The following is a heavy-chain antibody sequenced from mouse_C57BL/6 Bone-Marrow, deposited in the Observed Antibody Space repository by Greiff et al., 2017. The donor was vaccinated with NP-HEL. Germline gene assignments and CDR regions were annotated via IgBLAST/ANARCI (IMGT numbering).Heavy chain of an antibody. D-gene: IGHD1-1*01. V-gene: IGHV10-3*01. CDR1: GFTFNTSA. CDR2: IRSKSSNYAT. J-gene: IGHJ4*01. Sequence: EVKLHESGGGLVQPKGSLKLSCAASGFTFNTSAMHWVRQAPGKGVAWVARIRSKSSNYATYYADSVKDSFTISSDESQSMLYLLMNNLKAEDTAMYYCVRETPRYHVSSYAMDYWGQGTSVTVSS. CDR3: VRETPRYHVSSYAMDY.